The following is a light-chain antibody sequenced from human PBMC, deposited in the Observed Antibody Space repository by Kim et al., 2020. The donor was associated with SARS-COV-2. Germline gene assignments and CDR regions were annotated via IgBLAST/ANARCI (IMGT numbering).Light chain of an antibody. CDR1: SRDVGGYNY. J-gene: IGLJ2*01. V-gene: IGLV2-11*01. CDR3: CSYAGSYTRV. Sequence: QSDTIYCTGTSRDVGGYNYGSWYQRNPGKAPKLMIYDVSKRPSGVPDRFSGSKAGNTASLTISGLQAEDEADYYCCSYAGSYTRVFGGGTQLTVL. CDR2: DVS.